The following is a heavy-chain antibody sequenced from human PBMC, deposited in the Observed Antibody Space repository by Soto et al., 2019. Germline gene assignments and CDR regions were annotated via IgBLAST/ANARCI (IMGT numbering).Heavy chain of an antibody. J-gene: IGHJ3*02. Sequence: SGPTLVNPTQTLTLTCTVSGFSLSNARMGVSWIRQPPGKPLEWLADIFSNDEKSYSTSLKSRLTISKDTSKSQVVLTMTNMDPVDTATYYCARQTSDVGDDAFDIWGQGTMFTVSS. V-gene: IGHV2-26*01. CDR2: IFSNDEK. D-gene: IGHD3-10*01. CDR1: GFSLSNARMG. CDR3: ARQTSDVGDDAFDI.